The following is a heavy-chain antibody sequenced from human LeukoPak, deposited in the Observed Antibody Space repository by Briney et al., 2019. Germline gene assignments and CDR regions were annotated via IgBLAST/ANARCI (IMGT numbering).Heavy chain of an antibody. CDR3: AELGITMIGGV. J-gene: IGHJ6*04. V-gene: IGHV3-30*18. D-gene: IGHD3-10*02. CDR1: GFTFSNYV. Sequence: GGSLRLSCAASGFTFSNYVMQWVRQAPGKGLEWVALIAHDGSNKYYADSVKGRFTISRENSKNTVYLQMNSLRPEDTAVYYCAELGITMIGGVWGKGTTVTISS. CDR2: IAHDGSNK.